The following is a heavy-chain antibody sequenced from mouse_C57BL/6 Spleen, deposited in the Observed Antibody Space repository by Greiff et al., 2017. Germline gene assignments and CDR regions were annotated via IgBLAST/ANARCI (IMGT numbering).Heavy chain of an antibody. CDR3: ARVGNYQNYFDY. Sequence: VQLKESGPGLVKPSQSLSLTCSVTGYSITSGYYWNWIRQFPGNKLEWMGYISYDGSNNYNPSLKNRISITRDTSKNQFFLKLNSVTTEDTATYYCARVGNYQNYFDYWGQGTTLTVSS. J-gene: IGHJ2*01. V-gene: IGHV3-6*01. D-gene: IGHD2-1*01. CDR1: GYSITSGYY. CDR2: ISYDGSN.